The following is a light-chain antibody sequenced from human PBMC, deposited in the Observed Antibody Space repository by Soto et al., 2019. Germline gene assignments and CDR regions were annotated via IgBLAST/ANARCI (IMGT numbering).Light chain of an antibody. CDR1: SSNIGNNY. J-gene: IGLJ2*01. CDR2: RSN. Sequence: QSVLTQPPSAFGTPGQRVTVSCFGSSSNIGNNYVYWYQQFPGTAPKLLIYRSNQRPSGVPDRFSGSKSGTSAFLAISGLRSEDEADYYCATWDDSLSVDVVFGGGTKLTVL. V-gene: IGLV1-47*01. CDR3: ATWDDSLSVDVV.